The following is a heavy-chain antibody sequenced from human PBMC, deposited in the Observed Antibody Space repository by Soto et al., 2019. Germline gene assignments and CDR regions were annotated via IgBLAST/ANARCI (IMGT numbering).Heavy chain of an antibody. J-gene: IGHJ4*02. CDR2: TYWDDDK. D-gene: IGHD6-19*01. V-gene: IGHV2-5*02. CDR1: GFSLTTTGVG. CDR3: ANVGGLVQWLYRLDH. Sequence: QITLKESGPSLVKPTQTLTLTCTFSGFSLTTTGVGVVWIHQPPGKALEWRALTYWDDDKHYSPSLRSRLTVTKDTTKNQVVLTLTNVDPADTRTYSVANVGGLVQWLYRLDHWGQGTLVTVSS.